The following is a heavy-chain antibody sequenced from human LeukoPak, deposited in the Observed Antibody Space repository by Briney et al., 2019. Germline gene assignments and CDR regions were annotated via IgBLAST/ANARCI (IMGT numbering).Heavy chain of an antibody. J-gene: IGHJ4*02. V-gene: IGHV1-46*01. CDR2: IHPSDGST. CDR1: GYTFTNYY. CDR3: ARLEPTFSSSWEESY. Sequence: ASVKVSCKASGYTFTNYYIHWVRQAPGHGLEWMGIIHPSDGSTSYALKFQGRVTMTRDTSTSTVYMELSSLRYEDTAVYYCARLEPTFSSSWEESYWGQGTLVTVSS. D-gene: IGHD6-13*01.